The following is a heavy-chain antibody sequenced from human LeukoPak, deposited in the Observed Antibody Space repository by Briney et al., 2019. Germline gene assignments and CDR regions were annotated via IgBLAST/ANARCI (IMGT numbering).Heavy chain of an antibody. V-gene: IGHV4-34*01. Sequence: SETLSLTCPVYGGSFSGYSWSWIRKPPGKGLEWIGEINHTGSSNYNPSLKSRVTISVDTSKNQFSLKLSSVTAADTALYYCARHSGYYYYMDVWAKGTTVTISS. CDR2: INHTGSS. CDR1: GGSFSGYS. J-gene: IGHJ6*03. CDR3: ARHSGYYYYMDV.